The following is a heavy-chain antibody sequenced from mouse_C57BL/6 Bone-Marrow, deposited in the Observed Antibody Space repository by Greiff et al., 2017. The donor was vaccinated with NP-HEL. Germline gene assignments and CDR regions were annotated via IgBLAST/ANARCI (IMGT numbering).Heavy chain of an antibody. J-gene: IGHJ3*01. CDR1: GFTFSSYA. CDR3: ARDRFAY. CDR2: ISDGGSYT. Sequence: EVQLVESGGGLVKPGGSLKLSCAASGFTFSSYAMSWVRQTPEKRLEWVATISDGGSYTYYPGNVKGRFTISRDNAKNNLYLQMSHLKSEDTAMYYCARDRFAYWGQGTLVTVS. V-gene: IGHV5-4*01.